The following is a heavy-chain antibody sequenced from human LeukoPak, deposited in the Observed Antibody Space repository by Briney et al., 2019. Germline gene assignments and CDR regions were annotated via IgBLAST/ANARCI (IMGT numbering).Heavy chain of an antibody. CDR2: ISGNGGDT. V-gene: IGHV3-64*04. J-gene: IGHJ4*02. Sequence: GGSLRLSCAASGFTFSSYTMHWVRQAPGKGLEYVSAISGNGGDTYYADSVKGRFTISRDNAKNTLYLQMNSLRDEDTAVYYCARAGTYKFEYWGLGTLVTVSS. CDR1: GFTFSSYT. D-gene: IGHD3-10*01. CDR3: ARAGTYKFEY.